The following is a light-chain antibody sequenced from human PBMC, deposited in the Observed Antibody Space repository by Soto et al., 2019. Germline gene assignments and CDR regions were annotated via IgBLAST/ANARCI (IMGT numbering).Light chain of an antibody. CDR3: LHYGNSQWT. CDR1: QIINNIY. Sequence: IVLTQSPGALSLSPGERATLSCRAGQIINNIYLAWYQQKPGQAPRLLIYGAFNRATGIPHKFSGSGSRKAFTLTISSLEPEDSAAYYWLHYGNSQWTFVQGTNVEIK. V-gene: IGKV3-20*01. J-gene: IGKJ1*01. CDR2: GAF.